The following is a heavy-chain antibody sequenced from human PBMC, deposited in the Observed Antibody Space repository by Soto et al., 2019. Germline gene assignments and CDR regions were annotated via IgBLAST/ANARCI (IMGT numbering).Heavy chain of an antibody. CDR3: ARVHDYDDYGLYYGMDV. CDR1: GYTFTSYG. D-gene: IGHD4-17*01. J-gene: IGHJ6*02. CDR2: ISAYNGNT. V-gene: IGHV1-18*01. Sequence: WASVKVSCKASGYTFTSYGISWVRQAPGQGLEWMGWISAYNGNTNYAQKLQGRVTMTTDTSTSTAYMELRSLRSDDTAVYYCARVHDYDDYGLYYGMDVWGQGTTVTVSS.